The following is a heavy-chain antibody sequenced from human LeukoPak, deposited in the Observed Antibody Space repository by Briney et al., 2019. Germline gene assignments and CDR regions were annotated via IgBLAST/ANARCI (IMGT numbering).Heavy chain of an antibody. Sequence: GGSLRLSCVASGFIFSNYWMSWVRQVPGKGLEWVSVLYTGGGTDHADSVKGRFTISRDNSKNTLSLQMNSLRAEDTAIYYCTRSGYRHPYHFDSWGQGTLVTGSS. CDR1: GFIFSNYW. V-gene: IGHV3-53*01. D-gene: IGHD3-22*01. CDR3: TRSGYRHPYHFDS. J-gene: IGHJ4*02. CDR2: LYTGGGT.